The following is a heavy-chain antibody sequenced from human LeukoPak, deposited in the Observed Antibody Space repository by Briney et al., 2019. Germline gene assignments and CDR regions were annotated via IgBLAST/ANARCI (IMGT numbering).Heavy chain of an antibody. CDR3: ARDRGYTSFDF. V-gene: IGHV3-7*01. Sequence: GGSLRLSCAAYGFTFSNSWMTWLRQAPGKGLEWAATTKPDGSQKYYVDSVKGRFFISRDNVKDSLYLQMDSLRADDTAVYYCARDRGYTSFDFWGQGTLVAVSS. CDR2: TKPDGSQK. D-gene: IGHD5-18*01. J-gene: IGHJ4*02. CDR1: GFTFSNSW.